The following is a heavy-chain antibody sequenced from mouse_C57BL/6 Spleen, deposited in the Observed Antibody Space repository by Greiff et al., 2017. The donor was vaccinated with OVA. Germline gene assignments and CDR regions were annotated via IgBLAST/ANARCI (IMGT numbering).Heavy chain of an antibody. CDR1: GYTFTSYW. Sequence: VQLQQPGAELVKPGASVKLSCKASGYTFTSYWMHWVKQRPGQGLEWIGMIHPNSGSTNYNEKFKSKATLTVDKSSSTAYMQLSSLTSEDSAVYYCARRKITTVVAPMDYWGQGTSVTVSS. CDR2: IHPNSGST. D-gene: IGHD1-1*01. J-gene: IGHJ4*01. V-gene: IGHV1-64*01. CDR3: ARRKITTVVAPMDY.